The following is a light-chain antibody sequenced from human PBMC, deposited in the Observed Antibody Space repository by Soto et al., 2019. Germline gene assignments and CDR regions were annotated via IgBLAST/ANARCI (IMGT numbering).Light chain of an antibody. CDR2: WAS. V-gene: IGKV4-1*01. CDR1: QSVLFSTNNKNY. CDR3: QHYYSAPYT. Sequence: DIVMTQSPDSLAVSLGERATINCKSSQSVLFSTNNKNYLAWYQQKPGQPPKLLIHWASTRESGVPERFSGSGSGTDFTLTISSLQAEDVAVYYCQHYYSAPYTFGQGTKLEI. J-gene: IGKJ2*01.